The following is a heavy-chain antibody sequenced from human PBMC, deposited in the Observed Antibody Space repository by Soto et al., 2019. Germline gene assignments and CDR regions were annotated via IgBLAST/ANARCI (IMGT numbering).Heavy chain of an antibody. CDR3: ARDIELRWFGELLMARPGGY. V-gene: IGHV1-18*01. CDR1: GYTFTSYG. D-gene: IGHD3-10*01. J-gene: IGHJ4*02. Sequence: QVQLVQSGAEVKKPGASVKVSCKASGYTFTSYGISWVRQAPGQGLEWMGWISAYNGNTNYAQKLQGRVTMTTDTSTSTAYMELRSLRSDDTAVYYWARDIELRWFGELLMARPGGYWGQGTLVTVSS. CDR2: ISAYNGNT.